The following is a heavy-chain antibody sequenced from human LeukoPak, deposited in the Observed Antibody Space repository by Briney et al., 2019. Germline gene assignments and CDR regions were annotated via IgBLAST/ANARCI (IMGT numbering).Heavy chain of an antibody. J-gene: IGHJ5*02. CDR1: GGSISSYY. CDR2: IYYSGST. D-gene: IGHD1-26*01. CDR3: ARDIGVGATLGWFDP. V-gene: IGHV4-59*01. Sequence: SETLSLTCTVSGGSISSYYWSWIRQPPGKGLEWIGYIYYSGSTNYNPSLKSRVTISVDTSKNQFSLKLSSVTAADTAVYYCARDIGVGATLGWFDPWGQGTLVTVSP.